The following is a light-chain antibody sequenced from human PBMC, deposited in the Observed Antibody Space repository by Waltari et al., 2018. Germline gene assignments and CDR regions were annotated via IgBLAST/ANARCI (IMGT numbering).Light chain of an antibody. CDR1: SGHSSNV. CDR3: QTGGHGTWV. Sequence: QLVLTQSPSASASLGASVKLTCTLSSGHSSNVIAWLQQQPEKGPRYLMKVNSDGSPSKGDEIPDRVSGSSSGAERYLTISSLQSEDEADYYCQTGGHGTWVFGGGTKLTVL. V-gene: IGLV4-69*01. J-gene: IGLJ3*02. CDR2: VNSDGSP.